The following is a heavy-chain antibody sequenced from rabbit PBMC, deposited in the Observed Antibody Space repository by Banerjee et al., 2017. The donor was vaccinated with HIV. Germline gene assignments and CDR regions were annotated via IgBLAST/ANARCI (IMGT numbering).Heavy chain of an antibody. CDR3: ARGSDCTYGYTDCAFRL. CDR2: IYGSNGRT. D-gene: IGHD6-1*01. Sequence: QEQLEESGGGLVKPEGSLTLTCKASGFDLSSSYYMCWVRQAPGKGLEWIACIYGSNGRTYYASWVNGRFTISRSTSLNTVDLKMTSLTAADTATYFCARGSDCTYGYTDCAFRLWGQGTLVTVS. CDR1: GFDLSSSYY. V-gene: IGHV1S43*01. J-gene: IGHJ6*01.